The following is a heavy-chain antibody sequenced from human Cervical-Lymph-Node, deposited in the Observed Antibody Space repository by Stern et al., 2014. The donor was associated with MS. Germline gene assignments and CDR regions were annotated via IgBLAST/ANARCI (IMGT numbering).Heavy chain of an antibody. V-gene: IGHV1-8*01. CDR2: MNPSTGDT. D-gene: IGHD3-22*01. CDR1: GYTFVGYD. CDR3: ARAYYDGGNDHFSAEYFRH. Sequence: VPLVQSGAEVKKPGASVQVSCKASGYTFVGYDVHWVRQATGQGLEWMGLMNPSTGDTGFAQNFQGRVILTRNTSISTAYMELTSLRSEDTAVYYCARAYYDGGNDHFSAEYFRHWGQGTLVTVSS. J-gene: IGHJ1*01.